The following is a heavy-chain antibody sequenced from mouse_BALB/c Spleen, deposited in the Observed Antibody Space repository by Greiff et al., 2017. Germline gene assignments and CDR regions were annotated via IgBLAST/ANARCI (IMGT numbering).Heavy chain of an antibody. CDR2: ISYEGSN. CDR3: ARSTMITGAY. CDR1: GYSFHSGYY. Sequence: EVKLLESGPGLVTPSQSLSLTCTVTGYSFHSGYYWNWIRQFPGNKLEWMGYISYEGSNHYNPSLKNRISITRDTSKNQFFLKLNSVTTEDTATYNCARSTMITGAYRGQGTLVTVSA. D-gene: IGHD2-4*01. J-gene: IGHJ3*01. V-gene: IGHV3-6*02.